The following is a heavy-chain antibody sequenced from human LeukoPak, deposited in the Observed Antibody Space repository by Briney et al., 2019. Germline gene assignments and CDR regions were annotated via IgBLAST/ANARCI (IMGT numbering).Heavy chain of an antibody. V-gene: IGHV3-21*01. D-gene: IGHD3-22*01. CDR2: ISTSSSYI. CDR3: ARSFSTYSYDASHWRGAFDI. CDR1: GFMFSTYS. J-gene: IGHJ3*02. Sequence: GGSLRLSCAASGFMFSTYSMNWVRQAPGKGLEWVSSISTSSSYIYYADSVKGRFTISRDNANDSLYLQMNSLRAEDTAVYYCARSFSTYSYDASHWRGAFDIWGHGTMVTVSS.